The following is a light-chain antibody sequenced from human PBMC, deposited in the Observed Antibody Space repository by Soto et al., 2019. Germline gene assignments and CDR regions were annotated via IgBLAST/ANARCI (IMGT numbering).Light chain of an antibody. CDR3: QQYNSYSRT. V-gene: IGKV1-5*01. Sequence: DIQMTQSPSTLSASVGDRVTITCRASQSISSLLAWYQQKPGKAPKLLIYDASSLESGVPSRLSGSGSGTEFTLTISNLQPNDFSSYYCQQYNSYSRTFGQGTKVEIQ. J-gene: IGKJ1*01. CDR1: QSISSL. CDR2: DAS.